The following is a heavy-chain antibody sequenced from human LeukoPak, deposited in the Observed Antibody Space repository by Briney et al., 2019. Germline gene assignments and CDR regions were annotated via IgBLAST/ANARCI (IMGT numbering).Heavy chain of an antibody. CDR1: GYSFTSYW. Sequence: GESLKISCKGSGYSFTSYWIGRVRQMPGKGLEWMGIIYPGDSDTRYSPSFQGQVTISADKSISTAYLQWSSLKASDTAMYYCARRAIVVVPAANRLDALDIWGQGTMVTVSS. D-gene: IGHD2-2*01. CDR2: IYPGDSDT. CDR3: ARRAIVVVPAANRLDALDI. J-gene: IGHJ3*02. V-gene: IGHV5-51*01.